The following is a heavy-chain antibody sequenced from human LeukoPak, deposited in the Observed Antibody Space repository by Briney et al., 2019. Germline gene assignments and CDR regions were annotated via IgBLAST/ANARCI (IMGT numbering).Heavy chain of an antibody. CDR2: INHSGST. Sequence: SETLSLTCAVYGGSFSGYYWSWIRQPPGKGLEWIGEINHSGSTNYNPSLKSRVTISVDSSKKQFSLRLSSVTAADTAVYFCARGVRIAVADPHLDYWGQGTLVTVSS. CDR3: ARGVRIAVADPHLDY. V-gene: IGHV4-34*01. J-gene: IGHJ4*02. D-gene: IGHD6-19*01. CDR1: GGSFSGYY.